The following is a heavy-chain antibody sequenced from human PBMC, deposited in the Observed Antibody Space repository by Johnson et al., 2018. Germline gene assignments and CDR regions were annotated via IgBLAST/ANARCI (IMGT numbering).Heavy chain of an antibody. V-gene: IGHV5-51*01. D-gene: IGHD2-15*01. CDR3: ASQGGYCSGGSRYSVYYYGMDF. CDR1: GYSFTSYW. J-gene: IGHJ6*02. CDR2: IYPGDSDT. Sequence: VLLVQSGAEVKKPGESLKIICKGSGYSFTSYWIGWVRQMPGKGLEWMGIIYPGDSDTSDSPSFQGQVPISADKSISTAYLQWSSLKASDTAMDYRASQGGYCSGGSRYSVYYYGMDFGGQGTTVTVSS.